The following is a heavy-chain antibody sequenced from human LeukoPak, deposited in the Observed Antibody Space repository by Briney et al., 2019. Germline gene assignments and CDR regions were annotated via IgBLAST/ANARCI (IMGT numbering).Heavy chain of an antibody. CDR1: VFTFSTYS. J-gene: IGHJ4*02. CDR2: ISGSSTYI. Sequence: AGGSLRLSCAASVFTFSTYSMNWVRQAPGKGLEWVSSISGSSTYIFYADSVKGRFTISRDNAKNSLYLKMNSLRVEDTAVYYCARVKGTERDYWGQGTLVTVSS. D-gene: IGHD3/OR15-3a*01. V-gene: IGHV3-21*01. CDR3: ARVKGTERDY.